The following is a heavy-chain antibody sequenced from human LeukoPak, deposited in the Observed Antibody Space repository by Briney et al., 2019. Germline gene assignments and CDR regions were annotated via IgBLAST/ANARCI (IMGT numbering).Heavy chain of an antibody. D-gene: IGHD3-10*01. Sequence: SVELFCKASGYTYTGYYTHWVTHAPGQGLEWMGWINPNSGDTNYAKKFQGRVTMTTDTSTSTAYMELRSLRSDDTAVYYCAREERQYGSGQGGDYWGQGTLVTVSS. CDR3: AREERQYGSGQGGDY. J-gene: IGHJ4*02. CDR2: INPNSGDT. V-gene: IGHV1-2*02. CDR1: GYTYTGYY.